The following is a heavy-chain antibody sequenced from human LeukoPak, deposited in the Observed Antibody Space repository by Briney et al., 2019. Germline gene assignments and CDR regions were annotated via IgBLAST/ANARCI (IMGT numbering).Heavy chain of an antibody. J-gene: IGHJ2*01. CDR3: ATGGDCSGGSCYPNYWSFDL. V-gene: IGHV1-24*01. CDR1: GYTLTELS. D-gene: IGHD2-15*01. CDR2: FDPEDGET. Sequence: ASVKVSCKVSGYTLTELSMHWVRQAPGKGLEWMGGFDPEDGETIYAQKFQGRATLTDDTSTDTAYMELSRMRSEDTAVSYCATGGDCSGGSCYPNYWSFDLWGRGTLVTVSS.